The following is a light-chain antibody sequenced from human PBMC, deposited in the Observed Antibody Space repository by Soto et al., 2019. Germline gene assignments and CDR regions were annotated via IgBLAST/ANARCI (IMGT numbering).Light chain of an antibody. V-gene: IGKV3-20*01. Sequence: EIVLTQSPGTLSLSPGERATLSCRASESVTSTYLAWYQQRPGQPPRLVIYGASTRATDIPDRFSGSGSGTDFTLTISRLEPEDFAVYYCLQYGSSPRTFGQGTKVDNK. CDR1: ESVTSTY. J-gene: IGKJ1*01. CDR3: LQYGSSPRT. CDR2: GAS.